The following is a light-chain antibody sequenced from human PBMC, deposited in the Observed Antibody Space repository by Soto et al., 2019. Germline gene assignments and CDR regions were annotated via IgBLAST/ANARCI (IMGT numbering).Light chain of an antibody. J-gene: IGLJ1*01. V-gene: IGLV3-21*02. CDR2: DDS. Sequence: SYELTQSPSVSVAPGQTVTITCGGSSIGSKSVHWYQQKPGQAPVLVVYDDSGRRSGIPERFSGSNSGNTATLTITRVEAGDEADYHCQVWDTRSEHYVFGAGTKLTVL. CDR1: SIGSKS. CDR3: QVWDTRSEHYV.